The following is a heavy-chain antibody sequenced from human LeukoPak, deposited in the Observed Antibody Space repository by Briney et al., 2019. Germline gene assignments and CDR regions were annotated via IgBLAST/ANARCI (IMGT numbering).Heavy chain of an antibody. CDR1: GFTFSTYT. J-gene: IGHJ5*02. D-gene: IGHD1-20*01. Sequence: GRSLRLSCVASGFTFSTYTLHWVRQAPGKGLEWVAVMSYDGSSKYYADSVKGRFTISRDNSKNTLYLQMNSLRAEDTAVYYCARGQGDITGDINWFDPWGQGTLVTVSS. CDR2: MSYDGSSK. V-gene: IGHV3-30*04. CDR3: ARGQGDITGDINWFDP.